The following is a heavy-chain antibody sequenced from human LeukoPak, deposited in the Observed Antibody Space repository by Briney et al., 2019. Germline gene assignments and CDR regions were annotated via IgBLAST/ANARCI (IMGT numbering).Heavy chain of an antibody. CDR1: GFTFSSHE. CDR2: ISSSGTSI. CDR3: ARGPYSSSWSAWFDP. V-gene: IGHV3-48*03. D-gene: IGHD6-13*01. Sequence: GGSLRLSCAASGFTFSSHEMNWVRQAPGKGHEWVSYISSSGTSIYYADTVKGRFAISRDNAKNSLYLQMNSLRAEDTAFYYCARGPYSSSWSAWFDPWGQGTLVTVSS. J-gene: IGHJ5*02.